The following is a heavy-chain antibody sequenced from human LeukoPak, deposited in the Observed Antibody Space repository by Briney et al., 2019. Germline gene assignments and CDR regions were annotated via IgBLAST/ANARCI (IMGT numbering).Heavy chain of an antibody. Sequence: SETLSLTCTVSGGSISSYYWSWIRQPPGEGLEWIGYIYYSGSTNYNPSLKSRVTISVDTSKSQFSLKLSSVTAADTAVYYCARDRTTVTTQPYYYYYGMDVWGQGTTVTVSS. CDR3: ARDRTTVTTQPYYYYYGMDV. J-gene: IGHJ6*02. CDR2: IYYSGST. D-gene: IGHD4-11*01. CDR1: GGSISSYY. V-gene: IGHV4-59*01.